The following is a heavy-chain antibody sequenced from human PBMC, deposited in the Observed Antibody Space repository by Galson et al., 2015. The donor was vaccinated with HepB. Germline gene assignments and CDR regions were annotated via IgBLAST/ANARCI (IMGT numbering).Heavy chain of an antibody. Sequence: SVKVSCKASGGTFSSYVISWVRQAPGQGLEWMGGIIPIFGTTNYAQRFQGRVTITADESTSTAYMELSSLRSEDTAVYYCARDRGVGYDSSGFRAWGYYGMDVWGQGTTVTVSS. CDR3: ARDRGVGYDSSGFRAWGYYGMDV. CDR2: IIPIFGTT. D-gene: IGHD3-22*01. V-gene: IGHV1-69*13. J-gene: IGHJ6*02. CDR1: GGTFSSYV.